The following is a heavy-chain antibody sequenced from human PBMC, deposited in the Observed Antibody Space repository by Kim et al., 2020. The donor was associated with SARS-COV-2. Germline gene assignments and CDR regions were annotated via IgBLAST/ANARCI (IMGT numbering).Heavy chain of an antibody. J-gene: IGHJ6*02. Sequence: GGSLRLSCAASGFTLRNYTINWVRQAPGKGLEWVSGISRSGGNTYYAGSVKGRFTISRDNSKNTLYLQINSLRADDTAVYYCAKELTLSSYGMDVWGQGTTVTVSS. CDR3: AKELTLSSYGMDV. D-gene: IGHD3-16*01. CDR2: ISRSGGNT. V-gene: IGHV3-23*01. CDR1: GFTLRNYT.